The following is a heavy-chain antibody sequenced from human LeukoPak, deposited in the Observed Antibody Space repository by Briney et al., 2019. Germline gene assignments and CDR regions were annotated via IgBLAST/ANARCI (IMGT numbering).Heavy chain of an antibody. V-gene: IGHV3-30*18. Sequence: GGSLRLPCAASGFTFSRYGMHWVRQAPGKGLEWVAGISYDGSSKTYADSLKGRFTISRDKSENTLYLQMNSLGAEDTAVYYCAKEAGLAVAGPSETFDYWGQGTLVTVSS. CDR2: ISYDGSSK. J-gene: IGHJ4*02. CDR1: GFTFSRYG. D-gene: IGHD6-19*01. CDR3: AKEAGLAVAGPSETFDY.